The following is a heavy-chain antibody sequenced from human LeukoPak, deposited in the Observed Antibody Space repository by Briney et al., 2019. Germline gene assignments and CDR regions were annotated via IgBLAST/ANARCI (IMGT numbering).Heavy chain of an antibody. D-gene: IGHD3-10*01. CDR1: GFIFSDFY. Sequence: PGGSLRLSCSASGFIFSDFYMNWLRQAPGKGLEWVSAITATSSSTHDADSVQGRFTISRDNSKNTLYLQMNSLRPEDTAIYYCAKLFESGTYNNFFHYWGQGTLVTVFS. CDR3: AKLFESGTYNNFFHY. CDR2: ITATSSST. V-gene: IGHV3-23*01. J-gene: IGHJ4*02.